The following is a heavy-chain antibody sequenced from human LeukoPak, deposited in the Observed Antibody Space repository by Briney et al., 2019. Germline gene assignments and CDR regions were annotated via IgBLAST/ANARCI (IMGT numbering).Heavy chain of an antibody. CDR1: GGSFSGFY. CDR2: IDHSGST. Sequence: SETLSLTCAVYGGSFSGFYWNWIRQPPGKGLEWIGEIDHSGSTNYNPSLKSRVTISVDTSKSQFSLKLSSVTAADTAVYYCARTTYSSAWSFDYWGQGTLVTVSS. V-gene: IGHV4-34*01. J-gene: IGHJ4*02. CDR3: ARTTYSSAWSFDY. D-gene: IGHD6-19*01.